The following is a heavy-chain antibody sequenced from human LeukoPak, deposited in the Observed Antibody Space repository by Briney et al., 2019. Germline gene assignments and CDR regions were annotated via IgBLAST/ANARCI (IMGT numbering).Heavy chain of an antibody. CDR2: INHSGST. CDR1: GGSFSGYY. CDR3: ARHSPILTGYYVGY. D-gene: IGHD3-9*01. Sequence: SETLSLTCAVYGGSFSGYYWSWIRQPPGKGLEWIGEINHSGSTNYNPSLKSRVTISVDTSKNQFSLKLSSVTAADTAVYYCARHSPILTGYYVGYWGQGTLVTVSS. V-gene: IGHV4-34*01. J-gene: IGHJ4*02.